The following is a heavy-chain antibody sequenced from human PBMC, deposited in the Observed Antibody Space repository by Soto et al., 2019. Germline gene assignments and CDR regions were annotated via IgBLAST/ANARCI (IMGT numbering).Heavy chain of an antibody. CDR2: IGSADDP. V-gene: IGHV3-13*05. J-gene: IGHJ6*02. Sequence: EVQLVESGGGVVQPGGSLRLSCAASGFTFSTYDMHWVRQATGKGLEWVSAIGSADDPYYLGSVKGRITISRENAKNSLYLQMNSLRAGETAVYYCARAYSGRLPRRADYYFAMDVWGQGTTVTVSS. D-gene: IGHD2-15*01. CDR3: ARAYSGRLPRRADYYFAMDV. CDR1: GFTFSTYD.